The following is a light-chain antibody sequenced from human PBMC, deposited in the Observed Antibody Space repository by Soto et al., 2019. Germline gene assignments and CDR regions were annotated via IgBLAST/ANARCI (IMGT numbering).Light chain of an antibody. CDR3: AAWDDNVNGPV. CDR1: RSNIGNNA. CDR2: YDD. Sequence: QSVLTQPPSVSEAPRQRVTISCSGSRSNIGNNAVNWYQQVPGKAPKLLIYYDDLLPSGVSDRFSGSKSGTSASLAISGLPSEDEADYYCAAWDDNVNGPVFGGGTKLTVL. V-gene: IGLV1-36*01. J-gene: IGLJ2*01.